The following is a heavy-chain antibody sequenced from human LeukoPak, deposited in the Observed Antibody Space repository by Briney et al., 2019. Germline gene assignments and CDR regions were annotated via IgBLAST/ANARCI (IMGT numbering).Heavy chain of an antibody. CDR2: IYHSGST. CDR1: DYSISSGYF. CDR3: ARGLVATPFYYDSSGPDY. J-gene: IGHJ4*02. Sequence: PSETLSLTCTVSDYSISSGYFWGWIRPPPGKGLEWIGSIYHSGSTYYNPSLKSRVTISVDTSKNQFSLKLSSVTAADTALYYCARGLVATPFYYDSSGPDYWGQGTLVTVSS. D-gene: IGHD3-22*01. V-gene: IGHV4-38-2*02.